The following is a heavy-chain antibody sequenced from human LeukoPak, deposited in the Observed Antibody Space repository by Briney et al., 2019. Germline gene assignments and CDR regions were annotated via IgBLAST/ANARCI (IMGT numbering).Heavy chain of an antibody. Sequence: AASVKVSCKASGYTFTSYGISWVRQAPGQGLEWMGIINPSGGSTSYAQKFQGRVTMTRDMSTSTVYMELSSLRSDDTAVYYCARNADSYGHGDWFDPWGQGTLVTVSS. CDR2: INPSGGST. J-gene: IGHJ5*02. CDR1: GYTFTSYG. V-gene: IGHV1-46*01. D-gene: IGHD5-18*01. CDR3: ARNADSYGHGDWFDP.